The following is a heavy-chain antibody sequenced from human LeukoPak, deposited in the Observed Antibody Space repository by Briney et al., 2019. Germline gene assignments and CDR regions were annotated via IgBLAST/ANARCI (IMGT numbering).Heavy chain of an antibody. D-gene: IGHD2-15*01. CDR3: ARGKVVDQYYDYGMDV. CDR2: ISAYNGNT. V-gene: IGHV1-18*01. CDR1: GYTFTSYG. J-gene: IGHJ6*02. Sequence: ASVKVSCKASGYTFTSYGISWVRQPPGQGLEWMGWISAYNGNTNYAQKLRGRVTMTTDTSTSTAYMELRSLRSDDTAVYYCARGKVVDQYYDYGMDVWGQGTTVTVSS.